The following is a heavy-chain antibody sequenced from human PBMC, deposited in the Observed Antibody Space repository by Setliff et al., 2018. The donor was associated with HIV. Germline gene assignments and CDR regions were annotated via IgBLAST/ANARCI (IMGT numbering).Heavy chain of an antibody. J-gene: IGHJ4*02. CDR1: GFTFSSYG. CDR3: ARAAGSSGWYYYFDY. D-gene: IGHD6-19*01. Sequence: GGSVRLSCAASGFTFSSYGMHWVRQAPGKGLEWVAVIWYDGSNKYYADSVKGRFTISRDNSKNTLYLQMNSLRAEDTAVYYCARAAGSSGWYYYFDYWGQGTLVTVSS. CDR2: IWYDGSNK. V-gene: IGHV3-33*08.